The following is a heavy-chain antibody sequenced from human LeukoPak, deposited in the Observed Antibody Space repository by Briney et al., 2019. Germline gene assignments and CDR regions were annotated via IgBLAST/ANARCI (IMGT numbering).Heavy chain of an antibody. CDR2: IYYSGST. J-gene: IGHJ5*02. D-gene: IGHD3-22*01. Sequence: PSETLSLTCTVSGGSISSYYWSWIRQPPGKGLEWIGHIYYSGSTNYNPSLKSRVTISVDTSKNQSSLKLSSVTAADTAVYYCARVPIYYDSSGHGGWFDPWGQGTLVTVSS. CDR1: GGSISSYY. V-gene: IGHV4-59*01. CDR3: ARVPIYYDSSGHGGWFDP.